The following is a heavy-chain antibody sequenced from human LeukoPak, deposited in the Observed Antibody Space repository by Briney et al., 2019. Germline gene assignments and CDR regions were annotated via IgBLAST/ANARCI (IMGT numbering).Heavy chain of an antibody. V-gene: IGHV4-61*02. D-gene: IGHD4/OR15-4a*01. CDR1: GGSISSGLYY. Sequence: PSQTLSLTCTVSGGSISSGLYYWSWIRQPAGKGLEWIGRIYTSGYPNYNPSLKSRVTISIDTSKNQFSLKLSSVTAADTAVYYSARDGGNYLLFDYWGQGTLVTVSS. CDR3: ARDGGNYLLFDY. CDR2: IYTSGYP. J-gene: IGHJ4*02.